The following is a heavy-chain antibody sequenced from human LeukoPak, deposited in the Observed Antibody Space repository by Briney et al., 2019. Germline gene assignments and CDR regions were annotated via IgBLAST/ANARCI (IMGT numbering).Heavy chain of an antibody. V-gene: IGHV4-30-4*01. CDR3: AGRQRGLFDY. Sequence: SETLSLTCTVSGGSISSGDYYWSWIRQPPGKGLEWIEYIYYSGSTYYNPSLKSRVTISVDTSKNQFSLKLSSVTAADTAVYYCAGRQRGLFDYWGQGTLVTVSS. CDR1: GGSISSGDYY. J-gene: IGHJ4*02. D-gene: IGHD5-18*01. CDR2: IYYSGST.